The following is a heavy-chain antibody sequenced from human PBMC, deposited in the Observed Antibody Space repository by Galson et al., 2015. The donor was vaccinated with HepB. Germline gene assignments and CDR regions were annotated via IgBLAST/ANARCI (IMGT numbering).Heavy chain of an antibody. CDR3: ARPVRQLAPVGFDY. J-gene: IGHJ4*02. CDR1: GFTFSSFA. V-gene: IGHV3-30*04. Sequence: SLRLSCAASGFTFSSFAIHWVRQAPGKGLEWVAVISYDGSNQYYADSVKGRFTISRDNSKNTLYLQMNSLRAEDTAVYYCARPVRQLAPVGFDYWGQGTLVTVSS. CDR2: ISYDGSNQ. D-gene: IGHD6-13*01.